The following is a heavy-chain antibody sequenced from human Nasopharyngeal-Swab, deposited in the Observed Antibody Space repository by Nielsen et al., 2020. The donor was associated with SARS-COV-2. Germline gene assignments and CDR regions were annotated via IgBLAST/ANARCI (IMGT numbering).Heavy chain of an antibody. J-gene: IGHJ6*03. CDR1: GGSISSSNW. CDR3: ARVKREWLGIYYYYMDV. CDR2: IYHSGST. D-gene: IGHD6-19*01. Sequence: SETLSLTCAVSGGSISSSNWWRWARQPPGKGLEYLGEIYHSGSTNYNPSLKSRVTISVDKSKNQFSLKLSSVTAADTAVYYCARVKREWLGIYYYYMDVWGKGTTVTVSS. V-gene: IGHV4-4*02.